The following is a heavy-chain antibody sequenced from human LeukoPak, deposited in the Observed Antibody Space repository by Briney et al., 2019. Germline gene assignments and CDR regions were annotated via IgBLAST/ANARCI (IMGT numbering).Heavy chain of an antibody. Sequence: SETLSLTCTVSGGSISSGDYYWSWIRQPPGKGLEWIGYIYYSGSTYYNSSVKSRVTMSVDTSKNQFSLKLSSVTAADTAVYYCVRDVVVTAHMDVWGKGTTVTVSS. D-gene: IGHD2-15*01. CDR1: GGSISSGDYY. V-gene: IGHV4-30-4*01. CDR3: VRDVVVTAHMDV. CDR2: IYYSGST. J-gene: IGHJ6*04.